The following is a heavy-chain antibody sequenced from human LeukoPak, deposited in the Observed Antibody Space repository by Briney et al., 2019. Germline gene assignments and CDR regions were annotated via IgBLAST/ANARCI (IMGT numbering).Heavy chain of an antibody. CDR2: ISSSGTTM. D-gene: IGHD1-26*01. Sequence: GGSLRLSCVASGFTFRAYNINWVRQAPGKGLEWISYISSSGTTMYYADSVMGRFTISRDNAKNSLYLEMNSLKAEDTAVYYCAVSGRLWGQGTLVTVSS. V-gene: IGHV3-48*01. J-gene: IGHJ4*02. CDR3: AVSGRL. CDR1: GFTFRAYN.